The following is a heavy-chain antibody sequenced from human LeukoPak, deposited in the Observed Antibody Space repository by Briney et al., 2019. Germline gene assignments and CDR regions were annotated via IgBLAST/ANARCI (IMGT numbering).Heavy chain of an antibody. Sequence: ASVKVSCKASGYTFTGYYMHWVRQAPGQGLEWMGWINPNSGGTNYAQKFQGWVTMTRDTSISTAYMELSRLRSDDTAVYYCARGQLRNYYDSSGYGDYFDYWGQGTLVTVSS. J-gene: IGHJ4*02. CDR2: INPNSGGT. V-gene: IGHV1-2*04. D-gene: IGHD3-22*01. CDR1: GYTFTGYY. CDR3: ARGQLRNYYDSSGYGDYFDY.